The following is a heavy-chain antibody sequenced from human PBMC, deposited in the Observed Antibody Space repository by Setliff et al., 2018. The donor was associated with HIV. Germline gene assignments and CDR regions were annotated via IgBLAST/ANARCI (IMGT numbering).Heavy chain of an antibody. J-gene: IGHJ4*02. D-gene: IGHD6-19*01. CDR3: ARAPNPYSSGWYWQGNYFDY. V-gene: IGHV4-31*03. CDR2: INYSGSI. CDR1: DTSISSGGYY. Sequence: SETLSLTCTVSDTSISSGGYYWSWIRQHPGKGLEWIGYINYSGSIYYNPSLKSRLFISLDTSENQFSLQVTSVTAADTAVYYCARAPNPYSSGWYWQGNYFDYWGQGTLVTVSS.